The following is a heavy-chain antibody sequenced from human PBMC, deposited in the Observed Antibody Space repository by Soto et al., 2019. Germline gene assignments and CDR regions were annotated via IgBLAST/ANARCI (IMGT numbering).Heavy chain of an antibody. J-gene: IGHJ4*02. CDR2: IYYSGST. V-gene: IGHV4-31*03. D-gene: IGHD1-1*01. CDR3: AKWNEMKRSFDD. Sequence: SETLSLTCTVSGGSISSGGYYWSWIRQHPGKGLEWIGYIYYSGSTYYNPSLKSRVTISVDTTEGQISLNLRAVTAADTAVYYCAKWNEMKRSFDDWGQGILVTVSS. CDR1: GGSISSGGYY.